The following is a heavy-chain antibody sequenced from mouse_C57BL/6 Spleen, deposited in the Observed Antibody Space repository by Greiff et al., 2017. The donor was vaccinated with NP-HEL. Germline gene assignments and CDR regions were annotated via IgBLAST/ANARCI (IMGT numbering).Heavy chain of an antibody. J-gene: IGHJ4*01. CDR1: GFNIKDYY. Sequence: VQLQQSGAELVRPGASVKLSCTASGFNIKDYYMHWVKQRPEQGLEWIGRIDPEDGDTEYAPKFQGKATMTADTSSNTAYLQLSSLTSEDTAVYYCTDGSSFYYYAMDYWGQGTSVTVSS. CDR2: IDPEDGDT. V-gene: IGHV14-1*01. D-gene: IGHD1-1*01. CDR3: TDGSSFYYYAMDY.